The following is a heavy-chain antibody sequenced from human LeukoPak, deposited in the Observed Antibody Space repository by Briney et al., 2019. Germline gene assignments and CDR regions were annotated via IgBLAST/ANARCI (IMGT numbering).Heavy chain of an antibody. V-gene: IGHV3-23*01. CDR3: AKDNFDSSGTQYDAFDT. CDR2: IRGSRGST. J-gene: IGHJ3*02. CDR1: GFTFSSYA. Sequence: GGSLRLSCAASGFTFSSYAMSWVRQAPGKGLEGVSAIRGSRGSTYYADSVKGRFTISRDISKNTLYLQMNSLRAEDTAVYYCAKDNFDSSGTQYDAFDTWGQGTMVTVSS. D-gene: IGHD3-22*01.